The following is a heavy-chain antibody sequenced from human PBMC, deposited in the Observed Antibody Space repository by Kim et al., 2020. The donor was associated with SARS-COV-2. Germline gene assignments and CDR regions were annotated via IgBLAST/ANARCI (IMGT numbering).Heavy chain of an antibody. CDR3: ARDCRRGYGDCYFDY. Sequence: SETLSLTCTVSGGSISSGGYYWSWIRQHPGKGLEWIGYIYYSGSTYYNPSLKSRVTISVDTSKNQFSLKLSSVTAADTAVYYCARDCRRGYGDCYFDYWGQGTLVTVSS. V-gene: IGHV4-31*03. J-gene: IGHJ4*02. CDR1: GGSISSGGYY. CDR2: IYYSGST. D-gene: IGHD4-17*01.